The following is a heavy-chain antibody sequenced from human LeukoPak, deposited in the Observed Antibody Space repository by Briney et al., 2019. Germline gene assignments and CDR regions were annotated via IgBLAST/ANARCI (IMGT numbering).Heavy chain of an antibody. Sequence: GGSLRLSCVASGFTFGKYWMSWVRQAPGKGPEWVANIKLDGSEKNYVDSVKGRFTISRDNTKNSLYLQMNSLRVEDTAVFYCARDQYDTWSRRGNFDSWGQGTLVIVSS. V-gene: IGHV3-7*03. J-gene: IGHJ4*02. D-gene: IGHD3-3*01. CDR2: IKLDGSEK. CDR3: ARDQYDTWSRRGNFDS. CDR1: GFTFGKYW.